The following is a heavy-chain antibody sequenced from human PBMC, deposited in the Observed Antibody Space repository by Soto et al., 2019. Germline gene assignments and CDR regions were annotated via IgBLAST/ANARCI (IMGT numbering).Heavy chain of an antibody. V-gene: IGHV5-10-1*01. CDR1: GYSFTNYW. D-gene: IGHD1-26*01. CDR2: IDPSDSYT. CDR3: ARVRVGRATNYYCGMDV. J-gene: IGHJ6*02. Sequence: PGESLKISCKGSGYSFTNYWISWVRQMPGKGLEWMGRIDPSDSYTNYSPSFQGHVTISAAKSISTAYLQWSSLKASDTAMYYCARVRVGRATNYYCGMDVWGQGTTVTVSS.